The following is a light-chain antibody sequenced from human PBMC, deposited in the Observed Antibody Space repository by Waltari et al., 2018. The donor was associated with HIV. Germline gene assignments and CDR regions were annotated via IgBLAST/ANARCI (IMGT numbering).Light chain of an antibody. Sequence: FSVSPGGTVTLTCGLSSGSVSTSYYPSWYQQTPGQAPRTLIYSTNTRSSGVPDRFSGSILGNKAALTITGAQADDESDYYCVLFMGNGIWVFGGGTKLTVL. V-gene: IGLV8-61*01. J-gene: IGLJ3*02. CDR2: STN. CDR3: VLFMGNGIWV. CDR1: SGSVSTSYY.